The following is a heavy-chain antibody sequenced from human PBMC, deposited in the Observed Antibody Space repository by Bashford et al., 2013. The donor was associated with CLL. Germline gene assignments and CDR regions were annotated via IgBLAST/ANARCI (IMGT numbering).Heavy chain of an antibody. Sequence: GGSLRLSCAASGFTVSSNYMSWVRQAPGKGLEWVSVIYSCGSTYYADSVKGRFTISRDNSKNTLYLQMNSLRAEDTAVYYCARDRGXGVVRSLREKKSVVLFRILRGPGNGKRETRVRTRTVPSQVKGKLVRRWF. V-gene: IGHV3-66*03. CDR2: IYSCGST. J-gene: IGHJ5*01. CDR3: ARDRGXGVVRSLREKKSVVLFRILRGPGNGKRETRVRTRTVPSQVKGKLVRRWF. CDR1: GFTVSSNY. D-gene: IGHD3-10*01.